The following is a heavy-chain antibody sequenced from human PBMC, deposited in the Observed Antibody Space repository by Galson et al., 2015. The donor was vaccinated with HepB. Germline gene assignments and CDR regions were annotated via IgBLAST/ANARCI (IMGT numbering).Heavy chain of an antibody. J-gene: IGHJ4*02. Sequence: SLRLSCAASGFTFSNYAMSWVRRTPGKGLEWVSTIIDSGDSTYYADSVKGRFTISRDNSKNTLYLQVNSLRAEDTAVYYCAKDARVTMIRELIRRIYFFDYWGQGTLVTVSS. CDR3: AKDARVTMIRELIRRIYFFDY. CDR1: GFTFSNYA. V-gene: IGHV3-23*01. D-gene: IGHD3-10*01. CDR2: IIDSGDST.